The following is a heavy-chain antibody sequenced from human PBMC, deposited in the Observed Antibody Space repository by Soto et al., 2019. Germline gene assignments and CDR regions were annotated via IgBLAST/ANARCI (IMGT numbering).Heavy chain of an antibody. J-gene: IGHJ4*02. V-gene: IGHV3-64*07. D-gene: IGHD6-13*01. CDR1: GFTFTSYA. CDR3: ARARIGAAGTKYYFDY. Sequence: EVQLVESGGGLVQPGVSLSLSCAASGFTFTSYAVHWVRQAPGKGLEFVASISSTGATIYYGDSVNGRVTISRDNSKSTVYRQMGSLKAEDTAVYYCARARIGAAGTKYYFDYWGRGTLVTVSS. CDR2: ISSTGATI.